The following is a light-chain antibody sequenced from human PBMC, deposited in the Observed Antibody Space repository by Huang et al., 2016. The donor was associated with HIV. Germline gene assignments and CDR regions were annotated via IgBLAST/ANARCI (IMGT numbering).Light chain of an antibody. CDR1: QSILHSNGYNY. J-gene: IGKJ2*01. Sequence: DIVMTQSPLPLAVTPGEPASISCRSSQSILHSNGYNYLEWYVQKPGQSPQLLIYMGSNRASGVPDRISGGGSGVEFTLKISRVEAEDVGVYYCMQAQQTPYTFGPGTKLEIK. CDR3: MQAQQTPYT. CDR2: MGS. V-gene: IGKV2-28*01.